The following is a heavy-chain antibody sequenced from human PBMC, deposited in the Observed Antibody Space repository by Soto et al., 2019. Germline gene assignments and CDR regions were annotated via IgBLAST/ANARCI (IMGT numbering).Heavy chain of an antibody. J-gene: IGHJ4*02. CDR1: GGSMGGYY. CDR2: IYFTGTT. Sequence: QVHLLESGPGLMKPSETLSLTCTVSGGSMGGYYWNWIRQPPGKGPEWLGYIYFTGTTQYNPSLMGRVTISIQKSKKQFSLRLTSVTAADTAVYYCAREEAAPGTPLDSWGQGILVSVSS. D-gene: IGHD1-1*01. CDR3: AREEAAPGTPLDS. V-gene: IGHV4-59*01.